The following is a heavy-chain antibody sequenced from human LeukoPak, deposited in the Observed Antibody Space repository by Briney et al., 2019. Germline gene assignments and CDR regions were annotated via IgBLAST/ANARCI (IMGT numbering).Heavy chain of an antibody. V-gene: IGHV1-69*05. J-gene: IGHJ5*02. Sequence: SVKVSCKASGGTFSSYAIRWVRQAPGQGLEWMGGIIPIFGTANYAQKFQGRVTITTDESTSTAHMELSSLRSEDTAVYYCARVGYYGSGSYSWFDPWGQGTLVTVSS. CDR1: GGTFSSYA. CDR2: IIPIFGTA. CDR3: ARVGYYGSGSYSWFDP. D-gene: IGHD3-10*01.